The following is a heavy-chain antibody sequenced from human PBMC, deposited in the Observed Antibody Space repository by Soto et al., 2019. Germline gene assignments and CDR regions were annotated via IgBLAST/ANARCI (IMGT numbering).Heavy chain of an antibody. CDR2: ISISSSTK. D-gene: IGHD6-19*01. CDR3: ATVTGAVAGVFPYFFDY. J-gene: IGHJ4*02. V-gene: IGHV3-48*01. Sequence: PGGSLRLSCAASGFTFSSYSMNWVRQAPGKGLEWVSYISISSSTKYYADSVKGRFTISRDNANDSLYLQMNSLRAEDTAVYYCATVTGAVAGVFPYFFDYWGQGALVTVSS. CDR1: GFTFSSYS.